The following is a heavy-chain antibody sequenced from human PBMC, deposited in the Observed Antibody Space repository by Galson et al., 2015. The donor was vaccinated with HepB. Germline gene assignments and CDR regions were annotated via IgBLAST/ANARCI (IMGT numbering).Heavy chain of an antibody. V-gene: IGHV4-34*01. CDR1: GGSFRGNY. Sequence: ETLSLTCAVYGGSFRGNYWSWIRQPPRKGLEWIGEINHSGSTNYNPSLKSRVTISLDTSKKQFSLKLCSVTAADTAVYYCAGYSSAWASFDFWGQGTLVTVSS. J-gene: IGHJ4*02. CDR3: AGYSSAWASFDF. CDR2: INHSGST. D-gene: IGHD6-19*01.